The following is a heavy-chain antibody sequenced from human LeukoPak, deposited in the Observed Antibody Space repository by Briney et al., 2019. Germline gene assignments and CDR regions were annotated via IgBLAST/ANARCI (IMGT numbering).Heavy chain of an antibody. CDR1: GFTFSSYR. CDR3: AREAYGDYDDY. J-gene: IGHJ4*02. CDR2: IKQDGSEK. Sequence: GGSLRLSCAASGFTFSSYRMSWVRQAPGKGLEWVANIKQDGSEKYYVDSVKGRFTISRDNAKNSLYLQMNSLRAEDTAVYYCAREAYGDYDDYWGQGTLVTVSS. D-gene: IGHD4-17*01. V-gene: IGHV3-7*01.